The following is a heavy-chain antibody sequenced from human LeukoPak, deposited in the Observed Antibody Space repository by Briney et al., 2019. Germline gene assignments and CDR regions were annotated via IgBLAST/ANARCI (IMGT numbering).Heavy chain of an antibody. CDR1: GYTFTGYY. Sequence: ASVKVSCTASGYTFTGYYMHWVRQAPGQGLEWMGWINPNSGGTNYAQKFQGRVTMTRDTSISTAYMELSRLRSDDTAVYYCARWGIAAAGTRVDYWGQGTLVTVSS. CDR3: ARWGIAAAGTRVDY. V-gene: IGHV1-2*02. CDR2: INPNSGGT. D-gene: IGHD6-13*01. J-gene: IGHJ4*02.